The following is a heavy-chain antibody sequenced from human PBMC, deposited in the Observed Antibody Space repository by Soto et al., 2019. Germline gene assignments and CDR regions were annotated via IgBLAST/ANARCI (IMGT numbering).Heavy chain of an antibody. V-gene: IGHV4-59*01. CDR2: IYYSGST. J-gene: IGHJ4*02. Sequence: SETLSLTCTVSGGSISSYYWSWIRQPPGKGLEWIGYIYYSGSTNYNPSLKSRVTISVDTSKNQFSLKLSSVTAADTAVYYCARGGYYDSSGLFDYWGQGTLVTVSS. CDR1: GGSISSYY. D-gene: IGHD3-22*01. CDR3: ARGGYYDSSGLFDY.